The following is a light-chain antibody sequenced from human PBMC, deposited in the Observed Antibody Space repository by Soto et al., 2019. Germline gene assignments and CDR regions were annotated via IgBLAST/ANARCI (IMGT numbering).Light chain of an antibody. V-gene: IGLV2-14*03. J-gene: IGLJ1*01. CDR3: SSYTSHYTRV. Sequence: QSALTQPASVSGSPGQSITISCTGTSDDVGGYNYVSWYQQHSGKAPKLIIYEVTNRLSGVSNRFSGSKSGNTASLTTSGLQADDEADYHCSSYTSHYTRVFGTGTKLTVL. CDR2: EVT. CDR1: SDDVGGYNY.